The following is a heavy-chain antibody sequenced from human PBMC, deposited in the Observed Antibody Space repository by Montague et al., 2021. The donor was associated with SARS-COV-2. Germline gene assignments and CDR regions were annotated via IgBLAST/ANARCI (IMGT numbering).Heavy chain of an antibody. CDR2: IYYSGNT. D-gene: IGHD2-15*01. CDR1: GGSISSSSYY. CDR3: ARRGGVGVVEYRFDT. V-gene: IGHV4-39*01. J-gene: IGHJ5*02. Sequence: SETLSLTCTVSGGSISSSSYYWGWIRQPPGKGLEWIGSIYYSGNTYYNPSLKSRVTISVDTSKNQFSLKLSSVTAADTAVYYCARRGGVGVVEYRFDTWGQGTMVTVSS.